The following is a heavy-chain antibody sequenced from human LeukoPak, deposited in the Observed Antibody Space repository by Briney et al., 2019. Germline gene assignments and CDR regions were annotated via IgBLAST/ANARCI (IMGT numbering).Heavy chain of an antibody. V-gene: IGHV4-34*09. CDR2: INHSGST. D-gene: IGHD4-11*01. CDR1: GGSFSGYY. J-gene: IGHJ5*02. CDR3: ARGLQHLAYNWFDP. Sequence: SETLSLTCAVYGGSFSGYYWSWIRQPPGKGLEWIGEINHSGSTYYNPSLKSRVTISVDTSKNQFSLKLSSVTAADTAVYYCARGLQHLAYNWFDPWGQGTLVTVSS.